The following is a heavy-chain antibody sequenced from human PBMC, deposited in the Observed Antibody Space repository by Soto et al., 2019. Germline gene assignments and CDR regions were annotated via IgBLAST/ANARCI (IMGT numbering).Heavy chain of an antibody. D-gene: IGHD2-2*01. CDR2: IYYSGST. Sequence: PSETLSLTCTVSGGSISSYYWSWIRQPPGKGLEWIGYIYYSGSTNYNPSLKSRVTISVDTSKNQFSLKLSSVTAADTAVYYCARDIACYEFDPWGQGTLVTVSS. V-gene: IGHV4-59*01. J-gene: IGHJ5*02. CDR3: ARDIACYEFDP. CDR1: GGSISSYY.